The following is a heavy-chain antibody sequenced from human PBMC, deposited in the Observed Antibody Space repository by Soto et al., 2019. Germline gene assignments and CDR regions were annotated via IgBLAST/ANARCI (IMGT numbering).Heavy chain of an antibody. V-gene: IGHV4-59*08. Sequence: SETLSLTCTVSGGSISSYYWSWIRQPPGKGLEWIGYIYYSGSTNYNPSLKSRVTISVDTSKNQFSLKLSSVTAADTAVYYCARVDNPQWDYYYYYMDVWGKGTTVTVSS. J-gene: IGHJ6*03. CDR1: GGSISSYY. D-gene: IGHD1-26*01. CDR3: ARVDNPQWDYYYYYMDV. CDR2: IYYSGST.